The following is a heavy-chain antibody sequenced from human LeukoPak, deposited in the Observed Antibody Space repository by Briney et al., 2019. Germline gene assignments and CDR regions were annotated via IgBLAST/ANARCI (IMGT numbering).Heavy chain of an antibody. Sequence: GGSLRLSCAASGFTFSSYWMSWVRQAPGKGLEWVANIKQDGSEKYYVDSVKGRFTMSRDNAKNSLYLQMNSLRAEDTAVYYCAKDSLGYCSGGSCYSRGSAFDIWGQGTMVTVSS. CDR3: AKDSLGYCSGGSCYSRGSAFDI. CDR1: GFTFSSYW. D-gene: IGHD2-15*01. CDR2: IKQDGSEK. J-gene: IGHJ3*02. V-gene: IGHV3-7*01.